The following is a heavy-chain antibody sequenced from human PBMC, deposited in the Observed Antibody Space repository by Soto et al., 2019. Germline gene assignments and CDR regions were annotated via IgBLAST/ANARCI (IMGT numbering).Heavy chain of an antibody. V-gene: IGHV1-24*01. Sequence: AASVKVSCKVSGHSLTDLCIHWVRQAPGKGLEWMGGFDPEDAKTIYTQRFQGRVTVTEDTSTDTAYMDLSSLAYEDTAVYYCATHLSPSRGLKVWSFDLWGRGTLVTVSS. D-gene: IGHD3-10*01. CDR1: GHSLTDLC. CDR3: ATHLSPSRGLKVWSFDL. CDR2: FDPEDAKT. J-gene: IGHJ2*01.